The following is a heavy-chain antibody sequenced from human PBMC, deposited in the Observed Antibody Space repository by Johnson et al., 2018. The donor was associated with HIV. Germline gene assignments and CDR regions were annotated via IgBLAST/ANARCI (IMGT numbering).Heavy chain of an antibody. D-gene: IGHD6-13*01. CDR3: AKGGSSWSDDAFDI. Sequence: QVQLVESGGGVVQPGRSLRLSCAASGFTFSSYAMHWVRQAPGKGLEWVAVISYDGSNKYSADSVEGRFTISRDNSKNTLYLQMNSLRAEVTAVYYCAKGGSSWSDDAFDIWGQGTMVTVSS. CDR2: ISYDGSNK. CDR1: GFTFSSYA. V-gene: IGHV3-30-3*01. J-gene: IGHJ3*02.